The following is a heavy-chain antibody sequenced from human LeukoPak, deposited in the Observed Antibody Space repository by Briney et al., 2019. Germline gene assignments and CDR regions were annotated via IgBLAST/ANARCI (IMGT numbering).Heavy chain of an antibody. Sequence: PSETLSLTCTVSGGSISSSSYYWGWIRQPPGKGLEWIVSIYYSGSTYYHPSLKSRVTIAVDTSKNQFSLKLSSVTAADTAVYYCARRAARPERYFDYWGQGTLVTVSS. J-gene: IGHJ4*02. D-gene: IGHD6-6*01. V-gene: IGHV4-39*01. CDR2: IYYSGST. CDR1: GGSISSSSYY. CDR3: ARRAARPERYFDY.